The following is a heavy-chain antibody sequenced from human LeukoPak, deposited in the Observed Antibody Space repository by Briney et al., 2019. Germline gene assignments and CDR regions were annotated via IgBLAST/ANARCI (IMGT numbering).Heavy chain of an antibody. CDR3: ARGGPRDAFDI. CDR2: INHSGST. CDR1: GGSFSGYY. Sequence: SETLSLTCAVYGGSFSGYYWSWIRQPPGKGLEWIGEINHSGSTNYNPSLKSRVTMSVDTSKNQFSLKLSSVTAADTAVYYCARGGPRDAFDIWGQGTMVTVSS. V-gene: IGHV4-34*01. J-gene: IGHJ3*02.